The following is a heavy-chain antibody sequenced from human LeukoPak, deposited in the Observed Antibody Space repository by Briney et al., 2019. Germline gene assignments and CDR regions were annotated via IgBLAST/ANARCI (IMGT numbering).Heavy chain of an antibody. CDR2: IHTSGST. D-gene: IGHD2-15*01. CDR3: ARVICSGGSCRFDY. J-gene: IGHJ4*02. V-gene: IGHV4-4*07. CDR1: GGSISSYY. Sequence: SETLSLTCTVSGGSISSYYWSWIRQPAGKGLEWIGRIHTSGSTNYNPSLKSRVTMSVDTSKNQFSLKLSSVTAADTAVYYCARVICSGGSCRFDYWGQGTLVTVSS.